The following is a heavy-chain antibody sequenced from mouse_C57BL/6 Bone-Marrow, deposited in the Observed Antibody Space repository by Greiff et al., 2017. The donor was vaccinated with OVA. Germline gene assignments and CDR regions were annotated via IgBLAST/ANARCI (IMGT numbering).Heavy chain of an antibody. Sequence: EVQLQQSVAELVRPGASVKLSCTASGFNIKNTYMHWVKQRPEQGLEWIGRIDPANGSTKYAPKFQGKATITADTSSNTAYLQLSSLTSEDTAIYYCAGFITTVVAHFDYWGQGTTLTVSS. V-gene: IGHV14-3*01. D-gene: IGHD1-1*01. J-gene: IGHJ2*01. CDR3: AGFITTVVAHFDY. CDR2: IDPANGST. CDR1: GFNIKNTY.